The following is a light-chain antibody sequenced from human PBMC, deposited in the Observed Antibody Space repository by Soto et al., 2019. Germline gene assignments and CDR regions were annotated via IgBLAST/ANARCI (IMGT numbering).Light chain of an antibody. V-gene: IGKV3D-7*01. CDR3: QQYETFSGT. CDR1: QSVSRSH. J-gene: IGKJ1*01. Sequence: ESFFTQSPASLFLSPGERDTLSFMTSQSVSRSHLAWFQQKPGQAPRLLIYGASTRATGIPARFSGSGSGTKFTLTIASLQPDDFATYYCQQYETFSGTFGPGTKVDIK. CDR2: GAS.